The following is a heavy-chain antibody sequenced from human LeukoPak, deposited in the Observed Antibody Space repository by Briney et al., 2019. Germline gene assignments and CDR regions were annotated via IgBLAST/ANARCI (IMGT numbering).Heavy chain of an antibody. CDR2: INHSGST. CDR1: GGSFSGYY. CDR3: ASMVSGWESNYFDY. V-gene: IGHV4-34*01. J-gene: IGHJ4*02. D-gene: IGHD1-26*01. Sequence: SETLSLTCAVYGGSFSGYYWSWIRQPPGKGLEWIGEINHSGSTNYNPSLKSRVTISVDTSKNQFSLKLSSVTAADTAVYYCASMVSGWESNYFDYWGQGTLVTVSS.